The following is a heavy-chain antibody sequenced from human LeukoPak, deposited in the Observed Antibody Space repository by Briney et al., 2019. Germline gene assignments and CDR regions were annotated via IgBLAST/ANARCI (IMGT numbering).Heavy chain of an antibody. CDR1: GGSFSGYY. Sequence: SETLSLTCGVYGGSFSGYYWSWIRQPPGKGLEWIGEINHSGSTNYSPSLKSRVTISVDTSKNQFSLNLSSMTAADTAVYFCARIREKGWTGGLYYYYGMDVWGQGTTVTVSS. CDR2: INHSGST. D-gene: IGHD6-19*01. J-gene: IGHJ6*02. V-gene: IGHV4-34*01. CDR3: ARIREKGWTGGLYYYYGMDV.